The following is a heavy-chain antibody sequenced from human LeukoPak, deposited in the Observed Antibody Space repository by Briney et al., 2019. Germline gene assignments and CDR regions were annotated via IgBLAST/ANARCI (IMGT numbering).Heavy chain of an antibody. D-gene: IGHD6-19*01. CDR2: ISGSGGST. V-gene: IGHV3-23*01. CDR1: GFTFSSYA. CDR3: AKDSIAVAGTRVNALDI. J-gene: IGHJ3*02. Sequence: GGSLRLSCAASGFTFSSYAMSWVRQAPGKGLEWVSAISGSGGSTYYADSVKGRFTISRDNSKNTLYLQMNSLRAEDTAVYYCAKDSIAVAGTRVNALDIWGQGTMVTVPS.